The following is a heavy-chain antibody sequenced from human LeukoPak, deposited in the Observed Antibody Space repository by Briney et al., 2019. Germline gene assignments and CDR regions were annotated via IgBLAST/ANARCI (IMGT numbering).Heavy chain of an antibody. D-gene: IGHD2-15*01. Sequence: SETLSLPCTVSGYSISSGYYWGWIRQPPGKGLEWIGSIYHSGSTYYNPSLKSRVTISVDTSKNQFSLKLSSVTAADTAVYYCAYGGYCSGGSCYYGYFDYWGQGTLVTVSS. CDR3: AYGGYCSGGSCYYGYFDY. CDR1: GYSISSGYY. CDR2: IYHSGST. J-gene: IGHJ4*02. V-gene: IGHV4-38-2*02.